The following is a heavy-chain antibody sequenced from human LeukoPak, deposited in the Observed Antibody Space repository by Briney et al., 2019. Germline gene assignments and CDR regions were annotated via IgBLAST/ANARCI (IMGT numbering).Heavy chain of an antibody. CDR2: IYYSGST. CDR3: ARDSRASAGFDP. J-gene: IGHJ5*02. Sequence: SETLSLTCTVSGGSISSYYWSWIRQPPGKGLEWIGYIYYSGSTNYNPSLKSRVTISVDTSKNQFSLKLSSVTAADTAVYYCARDSRASAGFDPWGQGTLVTVSS. CDR1: GGSISSYY. D-gene: IGHD2-2*01. V-gene: IGHV4-59*12.